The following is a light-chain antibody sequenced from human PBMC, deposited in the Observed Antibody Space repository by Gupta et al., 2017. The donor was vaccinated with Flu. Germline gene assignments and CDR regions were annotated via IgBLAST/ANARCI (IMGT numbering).Light chain of an antibody. CDR1: SSNIGADYV. J-gene: IGLJ3*02. Sequence: TISCTGISSNIGADYVVHWYQQIPGKAPKPLIYGNSNRASGVPDRFSGYKAGTSAYLAITGLQAEDEAEYYCQSYDSSLSGSRVFGGGTKLTVL. CDR3: QSYDSSLSGSRV. V-gene: IGLV1-40*01. CDR2: GNS.